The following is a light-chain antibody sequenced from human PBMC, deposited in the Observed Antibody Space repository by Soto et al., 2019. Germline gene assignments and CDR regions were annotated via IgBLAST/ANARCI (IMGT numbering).Light chain of an antibody. CDR2: DAS. V-gene: IGKV1-5*01. CDR3: MQYSSHSWT. CDR1: RTISDW. Sequence: DIQMTQSPSTLSPSVGDRVTITYRASRTISDWLAWYQQKPGKAPKLLIFDASSLKSGVPSRFSGSGSGTEFTLTISRLQPEDVATYYCMQYSSHSWTFGQGTKVDIK. J-gene: IGKJ1*01.